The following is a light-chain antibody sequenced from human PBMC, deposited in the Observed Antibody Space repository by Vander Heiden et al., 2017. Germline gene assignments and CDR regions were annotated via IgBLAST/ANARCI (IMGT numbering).Light chain of an antibody. CDR1: SSNLGAGYD. J-gene: IGLJ3*02. CDR3: QSYDSSLRGWL. Sequence: QSVLTQPPSVSGAPVQRVTIPCPGSSSNLGAGYDVHWYQQLPGTATKLLIDGNSNRPSGVPDRFSGSKSGTSASLSITGLQAEDEADYYCQSYDSSLRGWLFGGGTKLTGL. CDR2: GNS. V-gene: IGLV1-40*01.